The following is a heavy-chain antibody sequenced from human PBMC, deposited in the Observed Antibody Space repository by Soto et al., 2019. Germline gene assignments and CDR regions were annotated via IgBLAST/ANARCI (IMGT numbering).Heavy chain of an antibody. D-gene: IGHD2-2*01. J-gene: IGHJ5*02. Sequence: QVQLVQSGGEVKRPGASVKVSCKTSGYTFSNYGITWVRQAPGQPLEWLGWISLYSDGTNYAQKFQGRVSMTTDTSTTTADMELRSLRSDDTAGYYCARVVPGAEAWFGPWGQGTLVTVSS. CDR2: ISLYSDGT. CDR1: GYTFSNYG. V-gene: IGHV1-18*01. CDR3: ARVVPGAEAWFGP.